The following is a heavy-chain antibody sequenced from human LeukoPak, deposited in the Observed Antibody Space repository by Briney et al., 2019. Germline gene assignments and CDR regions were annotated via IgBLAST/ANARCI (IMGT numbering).Heavy chain of an antibody. Sequence: GGSLRLSCAASGFSFSSYWMHWVRQAPGKGLEWVSAISGSGGSTYYADSVKGRFTISRDNSKNTLYLQMNSLRAEDTAVYYCAKDQYCSGGSCYSNYDYWGQGTLVTVSS. V-gene: IGHV3-23*01. D-gene: IGHD2-15*01. J-gene: IGHJ4*02. CDR2: ISGSGGST. CDR1: GFSFSSYW. CDR3: AKDQYCSGGSCYSNYDY.